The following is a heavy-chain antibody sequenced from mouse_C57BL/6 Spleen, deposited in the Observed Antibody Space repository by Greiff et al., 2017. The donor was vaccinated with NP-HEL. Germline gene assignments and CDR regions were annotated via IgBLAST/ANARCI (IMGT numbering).Heavy chain of an antibody. V-gene: IGHV8-8*01. D-gene: IGHD2-3*01. CDR1: GFSLSTFGMG. CDR2: IWWDDDK. Sequence: QVQLKESGPGILQPSQTLSLTCSFSGFSLSTFGMGVGWIRQPSGKGLEWLAHIWWDDDKYYNPALKSRLTISKDTSKNQVFLKIANVDTADTATYYCARIGFYDGYYPGERDAYFDYWGQGTTLTVSS. J-gene: IGHJ2*01. CDR3: ARIGFYDGYYPGERDAYFDY.